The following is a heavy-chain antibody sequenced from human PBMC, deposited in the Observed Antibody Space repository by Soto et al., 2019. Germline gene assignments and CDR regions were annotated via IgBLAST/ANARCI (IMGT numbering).Heavy chain of an antibody. CDR1: GGSFTSTNYF. J-gene: IGHJ1*01. CDR3: SRLQIYDSRAAPTPIFHP. CDR2: MYYNVNT. D-gene: IGHD3-22*01. Sequence: QLQESGPGLVKPSETLSLTCTVSGGSFTSTNYFWGWIRQPPGKGLEWIGYMYYNVNTFYSPSLKGRVTMSADTSKRQFSLDLSSVTAADTAMYYCSRLQIYDSRAAPTPIFHPWGLGAMVTVSS. V-gene: IGHV4-39*01.